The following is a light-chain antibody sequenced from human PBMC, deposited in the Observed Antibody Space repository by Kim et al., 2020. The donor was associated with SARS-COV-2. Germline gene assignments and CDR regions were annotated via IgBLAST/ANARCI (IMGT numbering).Light chain of an antibody. V-gene: IGLV3-19*01. CDR1: SLRSYY. Sequence: VALGQTVRSTCQGDSLRSYYTTWYQQKPGQAPIVVVYGKNNRPSGIPDRFSGSSSGNTASLTITGTQAGDEADYYCNSRDNNDYVLFGGGTQLTVL. J-gene: IGLJ2*01. CDR2: GKN. CDR3: NSRDNNDYVL.